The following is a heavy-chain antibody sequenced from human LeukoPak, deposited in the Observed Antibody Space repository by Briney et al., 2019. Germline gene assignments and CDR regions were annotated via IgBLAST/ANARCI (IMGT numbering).Heavy chain of an antibody. CDR2: ISRGDNYI. Sequence: GGSLRLSCAASGFVFSTYSMNWVRQAPGKGLEWVSSISRGDNYIFYADSVKGRFTISRDSAKNSVYLQMNSLRAEDTAVYYCARGGGDYYGSDYWGQGKLVTVSS. D-gene: IGHD3-10*01. V-gene: IGHV3-21*01. CDR1: GFVFSTYS. J-gene: IGHJ4*02. CDR3: ARGGGDYYGSDY.